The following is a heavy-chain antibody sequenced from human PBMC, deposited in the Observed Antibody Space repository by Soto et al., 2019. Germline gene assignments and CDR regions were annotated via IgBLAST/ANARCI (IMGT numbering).Heavy chain of an antibody. J-gene: IGHJ4*02. D-gene: IGHD2-2*01. V-gene: IGHV3-30-3*01. CDR2: ISYDGSNK. CDR3: ARDHCSSTSCYGVFDD. Sequence: PGGSLRLSCAASGFTFSSYAMHWVRQAPGKGLEGGAVISYDGSNKYYADSVKGRFTISRDNSKNPLYLQMNSLRAEDTAVYYCARDHCSSTSCYGVFDDWGQGTLVTVSS. CDR1: GFTFSSYA.